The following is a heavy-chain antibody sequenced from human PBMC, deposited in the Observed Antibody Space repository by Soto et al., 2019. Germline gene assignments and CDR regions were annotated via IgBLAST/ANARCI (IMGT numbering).Heavy chain of an antibody. Sequence: SVTVSCKASGCTFSSYAISWVRQAPGQGLEWMGGIIPIFGTANYAQKLQGRVTITADESTSTAYMELSSLRSEDTAVYYCARGVVPAAIYVLSYNWFDPWGQGTLVTVSS. CDR2: IIPIFGTA. D-gene: IGHD2-2*01. J-gene: IGHJ5*02. V-gene: IGHV1-69*13. CDR3: ARGVVPAAIYVLSYNWFDP. CDR1: GCTFSSYA.